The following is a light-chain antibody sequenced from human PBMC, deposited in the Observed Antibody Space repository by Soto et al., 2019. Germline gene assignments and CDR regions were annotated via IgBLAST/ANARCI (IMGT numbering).Light chain of an antibody. CDR2: GAS. CDR1: QSVSSSY. Sequence: EIVLTQSPGTLSLSPGERATLSCRASQSVSSSYLAWYQQKPGQAPRLLLYGASSRATGIPDRFSGSGSGTDFPLTISRLEPEDFAVYYCQQYYSSHTWTFGPGTRVEIK. V-gene: IGKV3-20*01. J-gene: IGKJ1*01. CDR3: QQYYSSHTWT.